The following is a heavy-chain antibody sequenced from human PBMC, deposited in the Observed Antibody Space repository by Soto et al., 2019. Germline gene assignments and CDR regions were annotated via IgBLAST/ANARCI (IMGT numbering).Heavy chain of an antibody. CDR2: ISYDGSNK. Sequence: GGSLRLSCAASGFTFSSYAMHWVRQAPGKGLEWVAVISYDGSNKYYADSVKGRFTISRDNSKNTLYLQMNSLRAEDTAVYYCARDPSDPYLYFDYWGQGTLVTVSS. J-gene: IGHJ4*02. CDR3: ARDPSDPYLYFDY. CDR1: GFTFSSYA. V-gene: IGHV3-30-3*01. D-gene: IGHD3-10*01.